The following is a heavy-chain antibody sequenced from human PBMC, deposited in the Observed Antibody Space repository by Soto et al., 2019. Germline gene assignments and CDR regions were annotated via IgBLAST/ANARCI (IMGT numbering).Heavy chain of an antibody. CDR1: GYTFTSYG. CDR3: ARDRKIYYDSSGYSFDY. CDR2: ISAYNGNT. D-gene: IGHD3-22*01. Sequence: GASVKVSCKASGYTFTSYGISWVRQAPGQGLEWMGWISAYNGNTNYAQKLQGRVTMTTDTSTSTAYMELRSLRSDDTAVYYCARDRKIYYDSSGYSFDYWGQGTLVTVSS. V-gene: IGHV1-18*04. J-gene: IGHJ4*02.